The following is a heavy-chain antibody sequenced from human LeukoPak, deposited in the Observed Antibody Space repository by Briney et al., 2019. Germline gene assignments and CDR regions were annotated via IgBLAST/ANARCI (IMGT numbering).Heavy chain of an antibody. J-gene: IGHJ3*02. CDR2: MNPNSGNT. CDR1: GYTFTSYD. CDR3: ARCGSTFDAFDI. D-gene: IGHD2-2*01. V-gene: IGHV1-8*01. Sequence: EASVKVSCKASGYTFTSYDINWVRQATGQGLEWMGWMNPNSGNTGYAQKFQGRVTMTRNTSISTAYMELSSLRSEDTAVYYCARCGSTFDAFDIWGQGTMATVSS.